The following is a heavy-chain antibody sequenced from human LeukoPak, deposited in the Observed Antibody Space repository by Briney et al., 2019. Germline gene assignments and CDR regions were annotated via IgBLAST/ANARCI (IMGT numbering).Heavy chain of an antibody. CDR3: ARAIEVATRLHPFDY. D-gene: IGHD4-23*01. Sequence: GGSLRLSCVASGFTFSSYWMSWVRQAPGKGLEWVGNIKQDGSEKYYVDSVKGRFTISRDNAKNSLYLQMNSLRAEDTAVYYCARAIEVATRLHPFDYWGQGTLVTVSS. V-gene: IGHV3-7*01. CDR1: GFTFSSYW. J-gene: IGHJ4*02. CDR2: IKQDGSEK.